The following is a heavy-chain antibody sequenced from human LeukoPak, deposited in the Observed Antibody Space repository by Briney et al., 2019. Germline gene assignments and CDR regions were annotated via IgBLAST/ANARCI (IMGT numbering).Heavy chain of an antibody. D-gene: IGHD3-22*01. J-gene: IGHJ3*02. V-gene: IGHV1-46*01. CDR3: ARDIALTYYYDSSGYYYPFGAFDI. Sequence: GASVKVSCKASGYTFTRYYIHWVRQAPGQGLEWMGIINPSGGSTSYAQKFQGRVTMTRDMSTSTVYMELSSLRSEDTAVYYCARDIALTYYYDSSGYYYPFGAFDIWGQGTMVTVSS. CDR2: INPSGGST. CDR1: GYTFTRYY.